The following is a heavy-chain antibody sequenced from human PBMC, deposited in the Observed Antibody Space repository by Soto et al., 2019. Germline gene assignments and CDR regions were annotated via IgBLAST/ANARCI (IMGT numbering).Heavy chain of an antibody. J-gene: IGHJ6*02. D-gene: IGHD4-17*01. V-gene: IGHV1-3*01. CDR1: GYTFTSYS. CDR2: INAVNGNT. CDR3: ASRNYGDFVYGLDV. Sequence: QVQLVQSGAEVEKPGASVKVSCKASGYTFTSYSIHWVRQAPGQRLEWMGWINAVNGNTKYSQKFKDRVTFTSDTSASTAYMELSSLRTEDTAVYYSASRNYGDFVYGLDVWGQGNTVTVSS.